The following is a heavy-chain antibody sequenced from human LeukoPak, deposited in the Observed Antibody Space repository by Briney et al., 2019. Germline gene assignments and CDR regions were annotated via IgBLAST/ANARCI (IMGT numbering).Heavy chain of an antibody. D-gene: IGHD3-10*01. CDR3: AKGPWFGELSFLDY. J-gene: IGHJ4*02. CDR1: EFTFDDYA. V-gene: IGHV3-9*01. CDR2: ISWNSGSI. Sequence: GGSLRLSCAASEFTFDDYATHWVRQAPGKGLEGVSGISWNSGSIGYADSVKGRFTISRDNAKNSLYLQMNSLRAEDTALYYCAKGPWFGELSFLDYWGQGTLVTVSS.